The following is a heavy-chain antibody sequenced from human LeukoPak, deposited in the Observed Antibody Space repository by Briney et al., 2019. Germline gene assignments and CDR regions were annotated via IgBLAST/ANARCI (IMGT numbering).Heavy chain of an antibody. CDR2: IYYSGST. D-gene: IGHD1-26*01. Sequence: PSETLSLTCTVPGGSISSYYWSWIRQPPGKGLEWIGYIYYSGSTNYNPSLKSRVTISVDTSKNQFSLKLSSVTAADTAVYYCARALRPPTGGSYYFDYWGQGTLVTVSS. CDR3: ARALRPPTGGSYYFDY. J-gene: IGHJ4*02. CDR1: GGSISSYY. V-gene: IGHV4-59*01.